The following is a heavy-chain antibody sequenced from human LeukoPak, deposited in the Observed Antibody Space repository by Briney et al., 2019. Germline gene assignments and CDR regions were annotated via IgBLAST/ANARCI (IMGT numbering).Heavy chain of an antibody. CDR3: ARGPWVDILTGYTTYGGMDV. J-gene: IGHJ6*02. D-gene: IGHD3-9*01. Sequence: PGGSLRLSCAASGFTFSSYDMHWVRQAPGKGLEWVSAIGTAGDTYYPGSVKGRFTISRENAKNSLYLQMNSLRAGDTAVYYCARGPWVDILTGYTTYGGMDVWGQGTTVTVSS. CDR2: IGTAGDT. CDR1: GFTFSSYD. V-gene: IGHV3-13*01.